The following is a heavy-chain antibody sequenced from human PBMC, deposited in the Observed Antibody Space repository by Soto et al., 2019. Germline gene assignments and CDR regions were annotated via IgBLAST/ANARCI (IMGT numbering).Heavy chain of an antibody. D-gene: IGHD2-2*01. CDR2: IYYSGST. CDR1: GGSISSGGYY. Sequence: QVQLQESGPGLVKPSQTLSLTCTVSGGSISSGGYYWSWIRQHPGKGLEWIGYIYYSGSTYYNPSLKIRVTITVKTSKNLFSLKLLSVTAADTAVYYCAREPWKSCSSTSFYDGSMDVWGKGTTVTVSS. V-gene: IGHV4-31*03. J-gene: IGHJ6*03. CDR3: AREPWKSCSSTSFYDGSMDV.